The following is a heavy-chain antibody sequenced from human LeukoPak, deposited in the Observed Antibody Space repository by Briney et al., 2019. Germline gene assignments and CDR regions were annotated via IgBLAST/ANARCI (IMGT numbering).Heavy chain of an antibody. CDR2: IYYSGST. J-gene: IGHJ4*02. CDR3: ASVDFVLMVFAN. D-gene: IGHD2-8*01. V-gene: IGHV4-59*01. CDR1: GGSISSYY. Sequence: PSETLSPTCTVSGGSISSYYWSWIRQPPGKGLEWIGYIYYSGSTNYNPSLKSRVTISVDTSKNQFSLKLSSVTAADTAVYYCASVDFVLMVFANWGQGTLVTVSS.